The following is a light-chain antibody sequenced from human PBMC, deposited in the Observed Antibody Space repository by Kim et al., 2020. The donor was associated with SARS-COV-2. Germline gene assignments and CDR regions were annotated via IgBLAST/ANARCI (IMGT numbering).Light chain of an antibody. J-gene: IGLJ1*01. CDR2: DVT. V-gene: IGLV2-14*01. Sequence: QSALTQPASVSGSPGQSIIISCAGTNNDIGAYNYVSWYQQHPGRAPKLIIYDVTYRPSGVSARFSGSKSGNTASLTISGLQYDDETDYYCSSYSSSATVVFGTGTKVTVL. CDR3: SSYSSSATVV. CDR1: NNDIGAYNY.